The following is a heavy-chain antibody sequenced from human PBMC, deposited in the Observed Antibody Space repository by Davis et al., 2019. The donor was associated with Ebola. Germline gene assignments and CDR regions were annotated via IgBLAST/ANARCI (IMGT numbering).Heavy chain of an antibody. J-gene: IGHJ4*02. V-gene: IGHV3-11*01. CDR2: ISTSGTTI. CDR3: AKGDGRQWLYYFDY. CDR1: GFTFSDYY. D-gene: IGHD6-19*01. Sequence: GGSLRLSCAASGFTFSDYYMTWIRQAPGQGLEWVSFISTSGTTIYYAGSVKGRFTISRDNAKNSLYLQMNNLRAEDTAVYYCAKGDGRQWLYYFDYWGQGTLVTVSS.